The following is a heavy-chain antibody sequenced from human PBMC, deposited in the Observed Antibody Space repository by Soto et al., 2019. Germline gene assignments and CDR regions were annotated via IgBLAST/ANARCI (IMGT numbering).Heavy chain of an antibody. Sequence: PGGSLRLSCAASGFNVGAFAVNWVRQAPGKGLEWVSGISVSDAFIYYAGSVRGRFSISRDAFENILYLQMNSLRVDDTALYYCTRGTVAGITGLDYWGPGTLVTVSS. D-gene: IGHD1-20*01. J-gene: IGHJ4*02. V-gene: IGHV3-23*01. CDR1: GFNVGAFA. CDR3: TRGTVAGITGLDY. CDR2: ISVSDAFI.